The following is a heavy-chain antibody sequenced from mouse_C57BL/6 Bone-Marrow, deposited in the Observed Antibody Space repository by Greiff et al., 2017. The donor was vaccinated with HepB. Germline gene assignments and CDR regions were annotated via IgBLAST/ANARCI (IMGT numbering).Heavy chain of an antibody. CDR3: ARGYGSSYDFDY. J-gene: IGHJ2*01. D-gene: IGHD1-1*01. CDR1: GYTFTSYG. CDR2: IYPRSGNT. V-gene: IGHV1-81*01. Sequence: QVHVKQSGAELARPGASVKLSCKASGYTFTSYGISWVKQRTGQGLEWIGEIYPRSGNTYYNEKFKGKATLTADKSSSTAYMELRSLTSEDSAVYFCARGYGSSYDFDYWGQGTTLTVSS.